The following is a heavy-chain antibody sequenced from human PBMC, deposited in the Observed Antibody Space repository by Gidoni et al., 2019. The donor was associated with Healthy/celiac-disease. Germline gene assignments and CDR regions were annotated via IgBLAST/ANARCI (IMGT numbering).Heavy chain of an antibody. D-gene: IGHD2-8*02. CDR3: ARGDCTGGVCYTVYYYYYGMDV. CDR2: IWYDGRNK. V-gene: IGHV3-33*01. CDR1: GFTFSSYG. Sequence: QVQLVESGGGVVQPGRSLSLSCSASGFTFSSYGMHWVPQAPGKGREWVAVIWYDGRNKYYEDSVKGRFTISRDNSKNTLYLQMNSLRAEDTAVYYCARGDCTGGVCYTVYYYYYGMDVWGQGTTVTVSS. J-gene: IGHJ6*02.